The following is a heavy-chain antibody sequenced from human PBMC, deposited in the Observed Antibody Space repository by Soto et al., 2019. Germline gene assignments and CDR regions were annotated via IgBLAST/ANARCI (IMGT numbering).Heavy chain of an antibody. J-gene: IGHJ4*02. V-gene: IGHV4-39*01. CDR2: IYYSGST. Sequence: QLLESGPGLVKPSETLSLTCTVSGGSISSSSYYWGWIRQPPGKGLEWIGSIYYSGSTYYNPSLKSRVTISVDTSKNQFSLKLSSVTAADTAVYYCARSLGSGWYYFDYWGQGTLVTVSS. CDR1: GGSISSSSYY. CDR3: ARSLGSGWYYFDY. D-gene: IGHD6-19*01.